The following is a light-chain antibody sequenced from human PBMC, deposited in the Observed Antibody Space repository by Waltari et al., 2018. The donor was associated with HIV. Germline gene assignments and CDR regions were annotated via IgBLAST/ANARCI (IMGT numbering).Light chain of an antibody. Sequence: QSALTQPRSVSGSPGQSVTISCTGTSSDVGDSTYVSWYRQNPGTVPNLMIYDVSKRPSGVPDRFSGSRSGNTASLTISGLQAEDEADYFCCSYAGNYSYVFGSGSRVTVL. CDR1: SSDVGDSTY. J-gene: IGLJ1*01. V-gene: IGLV2-11*01. CDR3: CSYAGNYSYV. CDR2: DVS.